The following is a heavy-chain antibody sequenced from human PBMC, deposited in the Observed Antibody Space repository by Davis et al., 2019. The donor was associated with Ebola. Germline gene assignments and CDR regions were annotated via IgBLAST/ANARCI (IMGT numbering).Heavy chain of an antibody. CDR1: GITFSRYA. J-gene: IGHJ4*02. Sequence: PGGSLRLSCAVSGITFSRYAMHWVRQAPGKGLEWVEDIAYDGRYESYAESVKGRFTISRDNTKNSLYLQMNSLRDEDTALYYCSRGGAVKLDYWGQGTLVTVSS. CDR2: IAYDGRYE. V-gene: IGHV3-30*03. D-gene: IGHD4-17*01. CDR3: SRGGAVKLDY.